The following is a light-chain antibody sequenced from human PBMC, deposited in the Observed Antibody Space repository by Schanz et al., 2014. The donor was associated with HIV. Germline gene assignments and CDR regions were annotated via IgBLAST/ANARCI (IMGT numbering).Light chain of an antibody. V-gene: IGLV1-40*01. J-gene: IGLJ1*01. CDR1: SSNIGAGYD. CDR2: GNS. Sequence: QSVLTQPPSVSGAPGQRVTISCTGSSSNIGAGYDVHWYQQLPGTAPKLLIYGNSNRPSGVPDRFSGSKSGTSASLAITGLQAEDEADYYCNSFAGGHNYVFGTGTKVTVL. CDR3: NSFAGGHNYV.